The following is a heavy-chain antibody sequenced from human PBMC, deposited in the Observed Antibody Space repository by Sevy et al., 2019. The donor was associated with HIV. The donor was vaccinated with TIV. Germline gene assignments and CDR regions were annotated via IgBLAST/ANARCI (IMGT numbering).Heavy chain of an antibody. Sequence: ASVKVSCKASGYTFSSYRITWVRQAPGQGPEWIGWIIALNGDTNYAQKLQGRVTMTADTSTSTVYMDLRSLRSDDTAVYYCARAYCSGGRCYSLAYWGQGTLVTVSS. D-gene: IGHD2-15*01. V-gene: IGHV1-18*01. J-gene: IGHJ4*02. CDR1: GYTFSSYR. CDR2: IIALNGDT. CDR3: ARAYCSGGRCYSLAY.